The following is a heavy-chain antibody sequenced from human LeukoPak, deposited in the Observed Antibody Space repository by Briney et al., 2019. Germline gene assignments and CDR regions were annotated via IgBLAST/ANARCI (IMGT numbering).Heavy chain of an antibody. CDR1: GYTFTSYG. D-gene: IGHD3-22*01. CDR3: ARGPGRITMIVVVPFDP. CDR2: ISAYNGNT. V-gene: IGHV1-18*01. J-gene: IGHJ5*02. Sequence: ASVKVSCKASGYTFTSYGISWVRQAPGQGLEWMGWISAYNGNTNYAQKLQGRVTMTTDTSTSTAYMELRSLRSDDTAVYYCARGPGRITMIVVVPFDPWGQGTLVTVSS.